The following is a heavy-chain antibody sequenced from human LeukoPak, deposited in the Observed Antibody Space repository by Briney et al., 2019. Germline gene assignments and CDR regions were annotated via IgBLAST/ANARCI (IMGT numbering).Heavy chain of an antibody. Sequence: GGSLRLSCAASGFIFSSFGMHWVRQAPGKGLEWVAFIRYDGSNKYYADSVKGRFTISRDNSKNTLYLQMNSLRAEDTAVYYCAREKVPAAIGGDAFDIWGQGTMVTVSS. CDR2: IRYDGSNK. CDR3: AREKVPAAIGGDAFDI. D-gene: IGHD2-2*02. V-gene: IGHV3-30*02. CDR1: GFIFSSFG. J-gene: IGHJ3*02.